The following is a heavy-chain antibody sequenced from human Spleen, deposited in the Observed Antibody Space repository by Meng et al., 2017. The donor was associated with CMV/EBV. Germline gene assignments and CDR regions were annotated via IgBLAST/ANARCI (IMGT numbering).Heavy chain of an antibody. D-gene: IGHD5-18*01. CDR1: GFTFRDYG. V-gene: IGHV3-30*02. CDR3: VKELNTYQGRYSLYEF. Sequence: GESLKISCAASGFTFRDYGMHWVRQAPGKGLEWVAFIRFDSSNKVYPDSVKGRFIISRENSRNTLFLQMNSLRPEDTAVYYCVKELNTYQGRYSLYEFWGQGTLVTVSS. CDR2: IRFDSSNK. J-gene: IGHJ4*02.